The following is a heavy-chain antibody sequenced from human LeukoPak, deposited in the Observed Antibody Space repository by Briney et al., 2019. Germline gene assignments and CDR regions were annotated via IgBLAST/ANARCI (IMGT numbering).Heavy chain of an antibody. CDR1: GFSFSDHY. V-gene: IGHV3-11*01. Sequence: PGGSLRLSCAASGFSFSDHYMSWIRQAPGKGLEWVSYMSSSDNPIYYADSVKGRFTISRDNAKNSLYLQMNNLRAEDTAVYYCARDRVGSSTNCYGYWGQGTLVTVSS. CDR2: MSSSDNPI. D-gene: IGHD2-2*01. CDR3: ARDRVGSSTNCYGY. J-gene: IGHJ4*02.